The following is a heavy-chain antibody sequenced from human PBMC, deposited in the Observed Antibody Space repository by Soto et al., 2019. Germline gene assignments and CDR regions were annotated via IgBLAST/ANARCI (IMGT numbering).Heavy chain of an antibody. CDR2: ISGSGGST. V-gene: IGHV3-23*01. Sequence: EVQLLESGGGLVQPGGSLRLSCAASGFTFSSYVMSWVRQAPGKGLEWVSAISGSGGSTYYGDSVKGRFTISRDNSKNTLYLQMNSLRAEDTAVYYCAKGRADYYDSSGPIDYWGQGTLVTVSS. D-gene: IGHD3-22*01. CDR1: GFTFSSYV. J-gene: IGHJ4*02. CDR3: AKGRADYYDSSGPIDY.